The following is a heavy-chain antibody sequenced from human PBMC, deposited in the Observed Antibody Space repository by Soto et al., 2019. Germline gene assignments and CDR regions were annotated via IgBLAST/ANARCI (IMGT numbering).Heavy chain of an antibody. CDR3: ARGNPFNYAGFDV. D-gene: IGHD3-16*01. CDR1: GYTLSDFD. CDR2: MSAKSGDA. J-gene: IGHJ6*02. Sequence: ASVKVSCKASGYTLSDFDINCLRQASGQGPEWMGWMSAKSGDAFFAQRFQGKFNMTWDTSLSTAYMEVGSLTSDDTAIYYCARGNPFNYAGFDVWGQGTTVTVSS. V-gene: IGHV1-8*01.